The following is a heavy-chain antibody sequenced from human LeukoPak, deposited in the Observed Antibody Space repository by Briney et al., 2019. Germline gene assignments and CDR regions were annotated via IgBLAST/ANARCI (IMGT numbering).Heavy chain of an antibody. CDR1: GFTFSSYS. CDR3: ARGSVSTGTSPRFDP. J-gene: IGHJ5*02. Sequence: GGSLRLSCAASGFTFSSYSMNWVRQAPGKGLEWVSSISSSSYIYYADSVKGRFTISRDNAKNSLYLQMNSLRAEDTAVYYCARGSVSTGTSPRFDPWGQGTLVTVSS. CDR2: ISSSSYI. V-gene: IGHV3-21*01. D-gene: IGHD2-8*02.